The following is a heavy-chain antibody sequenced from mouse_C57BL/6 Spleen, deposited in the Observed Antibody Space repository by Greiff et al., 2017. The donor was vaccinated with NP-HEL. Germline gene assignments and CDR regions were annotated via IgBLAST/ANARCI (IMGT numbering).Heavy chain of an antibody. V-gene: IGHV1-80*01. J-gene: IGHJ1*03. Sequence: QVQLQQSGAELVKPGASVKISCKASGYAFSSYWMNWVKQRPGKGLEWIGQIYPGDGDTNYNGKFKGKATLTADKSSSTAYMQLSSLTSEDSAVYFCARWGDSSHWYFDVWGTGTTVTVSS. CDR1: GYAFSSYW. CDR2: IYPGDGDT. D-gene: IGHD1-1*01. CDR3: ARWGDSSHWYFDV.